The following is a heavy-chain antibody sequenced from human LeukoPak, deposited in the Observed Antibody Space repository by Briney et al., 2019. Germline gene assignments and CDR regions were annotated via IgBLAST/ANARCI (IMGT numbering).Heavy chain of an antibody. CDR1: GFTFDDNG. V-gene: IGHV3-20*04. J-gene: IGHJ4*02. CDR3: AREYYGSGSYYNVGY. Sequence: PGGSLRLSCAASGFTFDDNGMSWVRQAPGKGLEWVSGINWNGGRTGYADSVKGRFTISRDNAKKSLYVQMNSLRAEDTALYYCAREYYGSGSYYNVGYWGQGTLVTVSS. CDR2: INWNGGRT. D-gene: IGHD3-10*01.